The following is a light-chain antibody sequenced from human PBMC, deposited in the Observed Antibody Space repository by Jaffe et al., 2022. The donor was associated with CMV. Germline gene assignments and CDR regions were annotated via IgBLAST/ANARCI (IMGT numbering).Light chain of an antibody. CDR2: DVS. Sequence: QSALTQPASVSGSPGQSITISCTGTSSDIGGYNYVSWYQQHPGKAPKLMIYDVSNRPSGVSIRFSGSKSGNTASLIISGLQAEDEADYYCSSFTSSHTYVFGTGTKVTVL. V-gene: IGLV2-14*03. CDR3: SSFTSSHTYV. CDR1: SSDIGGYNY. J-gene: IGLJ1*01.